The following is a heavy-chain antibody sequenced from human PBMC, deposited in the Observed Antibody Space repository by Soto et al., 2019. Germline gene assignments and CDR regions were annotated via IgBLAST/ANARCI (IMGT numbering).Heavy chain of an antibody. CDR2: IGTSSSYI. J-gene: IGHJ4*02. Sequence: PGGSLRLSCAASGVTFSSYNMDWVRQAPGKGLEWVSSIGTSSSYIYYADSVKGRFTISRDNAKNSLYLQMNSLRVEDMAVYYCARAPLRYFDWLLSPFDYWGQGTLVTVSS. CDR3: ARAPLRYFDWLLSPFDY. D-gene: IGHD3-9*01. CDR1: GVTFSSYN. V-gene: IGHV3-21*01.